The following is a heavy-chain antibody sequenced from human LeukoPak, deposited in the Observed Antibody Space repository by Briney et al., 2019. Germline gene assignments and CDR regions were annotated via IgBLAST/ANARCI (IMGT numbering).Heavy chain of an antibody. CDR3: ARVGGVAGRAIDY. CDR2: INSDGSSI. D-gene: IGHD3-3*01. V-gene: IGHV3-74*01. CDR1: GFTFSSYW. J-gene: IGHJ4*02. Sequence: GGSLRLSCAASGFTFSSYWMHWVRQTPGKGLMWVSRINSDGSSIGYADSVKGRFTISRDNAKNTLYLQMNSLRAEDTAVYYCARVGGVAGRAIDYWGQGTLVTVSS.